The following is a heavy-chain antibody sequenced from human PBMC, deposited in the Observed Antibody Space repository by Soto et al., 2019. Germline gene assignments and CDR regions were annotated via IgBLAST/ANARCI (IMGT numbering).Heavy chain of an antibody. D-gene: IGHD4-17*01. Sequence: GASVKVSCKASGYTFTGYYMHWVRQAPGQGLEWMGWINPNSGGTNYAQKFQGWVTMTRDTSISTAYMELSRLRSDDTAVYYCARDSGSKGYGDSYAFDIWGQGTMVTVSS. CDR3: ARDSGSKGYGDSYAFDI. CDR2: INPNSGGT. V-gene: IGHV1-2*04. J-gene: IGHJ3*02. CDR1: GYTFTGYY.